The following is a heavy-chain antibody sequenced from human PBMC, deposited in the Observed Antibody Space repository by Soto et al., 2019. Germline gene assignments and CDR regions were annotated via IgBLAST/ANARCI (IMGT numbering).Heavy chain of an antibody. Sequence: SETLSLTCAVYGGSFSGYYWSWIRQPPGKGLEWIGEINHSGSTNYNPSLKSRVTISVDTSKNQFSLKLSSVTAADTAVYYCARARARAVVVAGGGFQHWGQGTLVTVSS. J-gene: IGHJ1*01. CDR1: GGSFSGYY. CDR3: ARARARAVVVAGGGFQH. CDR2: INHSGST. D-gene: IGHD2-15*01. V-gene: IGHV4-34*01.